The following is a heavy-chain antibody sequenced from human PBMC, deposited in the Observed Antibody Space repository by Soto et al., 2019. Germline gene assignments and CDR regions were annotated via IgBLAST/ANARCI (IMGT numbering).Heavy chain of an antibody. CDR1: GFTFSTYA. CDR3: AKGSYRPHDY. Sequence: EVQLLESGGGLVQPGGSLRLSCAASGFTFSTYAMSWVRQAPGKGLEWVSAISGSGDTTYYANSVKGRFTISRDNYKNTLYLQMNRLRDEDTAVYYCAKGSYRPHDYWGQGTLVTVSS. D-gene: IGHD1-26*01. V-gene: IGHV3-23*01. J-gene: IGHJ4*02. CDR2: ISGSGDTT.